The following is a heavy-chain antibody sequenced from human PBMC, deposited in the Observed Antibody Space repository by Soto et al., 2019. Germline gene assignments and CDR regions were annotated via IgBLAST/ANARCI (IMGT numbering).Heavy chain of an antibody. CDR1: GVSFSGYY. CDR3: ARGRPDYCSSTSCYYRGKKFDY. J-gene: IGHJ4*02. Sequence: SETLSLTCAVYGVSFSGYYWSWIRQPPGKGLEWIGEINHSGSTNYNPSLKSRVTISVDTSKNQFSLKLSSVTAADTAVYYCARGRPDYCSSTSCYYRGKKFDYWGQGTLVTVSS. D-gene: IGHD2-2*01. V-gene: IGHV4-34*01. CDR2: INHSGST.